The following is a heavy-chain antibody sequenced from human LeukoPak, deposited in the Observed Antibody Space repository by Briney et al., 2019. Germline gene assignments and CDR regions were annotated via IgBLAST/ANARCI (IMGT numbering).Heavy chain of an antibody. CDR2: INHSGST. Sequence: SETLSLTCTVSGGSISFSSYYWSWIRQPPGKGLEWIGEINHSGSTNYNPSLKSRVTISVDTSKNQFSLKLSSVTAADTAVYYCARGAPLPLLWFGELFNPLFDYWGQGTLVTVSS. J-gene: IGHJ4*02. CDR3: ARGAPLPLLWFGELFNPLFDY. V-gene: IGHV4-39*07. D-gene: IGHD3-10*01. CDR1: GGSISFSSYY.